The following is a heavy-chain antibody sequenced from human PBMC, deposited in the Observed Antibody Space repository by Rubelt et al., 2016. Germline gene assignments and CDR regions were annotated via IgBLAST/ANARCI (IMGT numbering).Heavy chain of an antibody. V-gene: IGHV4-39*01. Sequence: QLQLQESGPGLVKPSETLSLTCTVSGGSISSSSYYWGWIRQPPGKGLEWIGSIYYSGCTYYNPSLKSRVTISVDTAKNQFSLKLSAVTAADTAVYYCARGTWDVSRLGYWGQGTLVTVSS. CDR3: ARGTWDVSRLGY. CDR2: IYYSGCT. CDR1: GGSISSSSYY. J-gene: IGHJ4*02. D-gene: IGHD1-14*01.